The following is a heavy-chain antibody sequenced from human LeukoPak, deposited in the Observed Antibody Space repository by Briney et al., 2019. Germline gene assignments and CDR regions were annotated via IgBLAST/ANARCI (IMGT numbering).Heavy chain of an antibody. J-gene: IGHJ4*02. D-gene: IGHD1-14*01. CDR3: ARAGSFDRRYFDY. CDR1: GGTFSSYA. V-gene: IGHV1-69*05. CDR2: IIPIFGTA. Sequence: GASVKVPCKASGGTFSSYAISWVRQAPGQGLEWMGGIIPIFGTANYAQKFQGRVTITTDESTSTAYMELSSLRSEDTAVYYCARAGSFDRRYFDYWGQGTLVTVSS.